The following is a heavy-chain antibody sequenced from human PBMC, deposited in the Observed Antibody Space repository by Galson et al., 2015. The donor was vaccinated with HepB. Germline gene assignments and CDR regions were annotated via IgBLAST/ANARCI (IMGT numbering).Heavy chain of an antibody. Sequence: SVKVSCKASGGTFSSYAISWVRQAPGQGLEWMGRIIPILGIANYAQKFQGRVTITADKSTSTAYMELSNLRSEDTAVYYCARGTGTGYYYGMDVWGQGTTVTVSS. J-gene: IGHJ6*02. CDR2: IIPILGIA. V-gene: IGHV1-69*04. D-gene: IGHD3/OR15-3a*01. CDR1: GGTFSSYA. CDR3: ARGTGTGYYYGMDV.